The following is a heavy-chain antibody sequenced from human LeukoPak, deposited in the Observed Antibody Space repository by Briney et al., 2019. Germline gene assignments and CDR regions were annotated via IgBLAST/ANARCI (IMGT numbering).Heavy chain of an antibody. D-gene: IGHD1-26*01. CDR3: ARDQVVGVPRWFDP. J-gene: IGHJ5*02. CDR1: GYTFTDYA. Sequence: ASVKVSCKAFGYTFTDYAIHWVRQAPGQRLEWMGWIIIGSGETKCSEKFQGRVTMTRDTAANTVYMELSSLRSDDTAVYYCARDQVVGVPRWFDPWGQGTLVTVSS. CDR2: IIIGSGET. V-gene: IGHV1-3*04.